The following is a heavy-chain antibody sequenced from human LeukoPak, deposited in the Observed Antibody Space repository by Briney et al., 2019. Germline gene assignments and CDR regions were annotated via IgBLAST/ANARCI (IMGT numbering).Heavy chain of an antibody. D-gene: IGHD2-15*01. Sequence: SETLSLTCTVSGDSITNYLWSWLRQPPGKGLESIGYIYYTGNTNYKPSLKSRATISVGTSTNQFSLRLRSVTAADTAVYYCARGRVAYSAYYFDYWGRGTLVTVSS. CDR2: IYYTGNT. CDR1: GDSITNYL. V-gene: IGHV4-59*12. J-gene: IGHJ4*02. CDR3: ARGRVAYSAYYFDY.